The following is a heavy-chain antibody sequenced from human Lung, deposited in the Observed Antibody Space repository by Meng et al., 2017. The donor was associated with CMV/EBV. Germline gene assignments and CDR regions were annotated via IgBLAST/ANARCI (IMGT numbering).Heavy chain of an antibody. D-gene: IGHD6-6*01. V-gene: IGHV1-69*05. CDR2: IIPIFGTA. J-gene: IGHJ2*01. CDR3: ARDAGGSSSSGYFDL. Sequence: SVKVSXKASGGTFSSYAISWVRQAPGQGLEWMGGIIPIFGTANYAQKFQGRVTITTDESTSTAYMELSSLRSEDTAVYYCARDAGGSSSSGYFDLWGRGTLVTVSS. CDR1: GGTFSSYA.